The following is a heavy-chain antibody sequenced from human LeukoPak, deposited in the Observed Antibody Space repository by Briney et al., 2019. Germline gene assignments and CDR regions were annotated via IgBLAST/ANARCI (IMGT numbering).Heavy chain of an antibody. CDR3: AREGSDGYLFDY. D-gene: IGHD3-22*01. Sequence: SQTLSLTCAISGDSFSSNSATWDWIRQSPSRGHEWLGRTYYRSKWYNDYAVSVKSRVTINPDTSKNQFSLQLNSVTPEDTAVYYCAREGSDGYLFDYWGQGSLVIVSS. V-gene: IGHV6-1*01. CDR1: GDSFSSNSAT. CDR2: TYYRSKWYN. J-gene: IGHJ4*02.